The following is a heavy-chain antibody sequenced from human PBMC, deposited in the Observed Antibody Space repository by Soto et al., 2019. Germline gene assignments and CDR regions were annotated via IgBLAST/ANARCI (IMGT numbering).Heavy chain of an antibody. Sequence: QLQLQESGPGLVKPSETLTLTCTVSGGYLSSGSSYWGWIRQPPGKGLEWIGSIHYSGATYNNPSLESRAAIFVDTSKNRFSLKLSSVSAADTAVYYCARHLRNPSAYTVFDIWGQGTMVTVSS. CDR1: GGYLSSGSSY. J-gene: IGHJ3*02. D-gene: IGHD3-16*01. CDR3: ARHLRNPSAYTVFDI. CDR2: IHYSGAT. V-gene: IGHV4-39*01.